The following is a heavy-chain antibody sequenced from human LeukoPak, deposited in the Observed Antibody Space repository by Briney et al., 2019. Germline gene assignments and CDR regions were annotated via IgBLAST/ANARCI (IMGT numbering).Heavy chain of an antibody. J-gene: IGHJ4*02. CDR3: AKDIEGAAAPHFDY. CDR2: ISWDGGST. V-gene: IGHV3-43D*03. D-gene: IGHD6-13*01. CDR1: GFTFDDYA. Sequence: GGSLRLSCAASGFTFDDYAMHWVRQAPGKGLEWVSLISWDGGSTYYADSVKGRFTISRDNSKNSLYLQMNSLRAEDTALYYCAKDIEGAAAPHFDYWGQGTLVTVSS.